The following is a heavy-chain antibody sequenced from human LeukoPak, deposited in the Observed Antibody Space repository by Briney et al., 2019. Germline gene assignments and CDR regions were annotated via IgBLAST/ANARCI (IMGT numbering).Heavy chain of an antibody. Sequence: GGSLRLSCAASGFTFDDYAMHWVRQAPGKGLEWVSGISWNSGSIGYADSVKSRFTISRDNAKNSLYLQMNSLRAEDTALYYCAKGSCSSTSCYDLFDYWGQGTLVTASS. J-gene: IGHJ4*02. CDR3: AKGSCSSTSCYDLFDY. CDR1: GFTFDDYA. CDR2: ISWNSGSI. D-gene: IGHD2-2*01. V-gene: IGHV3-9*01.